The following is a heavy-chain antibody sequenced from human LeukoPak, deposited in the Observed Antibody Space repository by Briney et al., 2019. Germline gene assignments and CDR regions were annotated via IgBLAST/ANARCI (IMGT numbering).Heavy chain of an antibody. CDR3: ARIDSSGYYYFSY. J-gene: IGHJ4*02. CDR2: IYYSGST. CDR1: GGSISSGDYY. D-gene: IGHD3-22*01. V-gene: IGHV4-30-4*01. Sequence: SETLSLTCTVSGGSISSGDYYWSWIRQPPGKGLEWIGYIYYSGSTYYNPSLKSRVTISVDTSKNQFSLKLSSVTAADTAVYYCARIDSSGYYYFSYWGQGTLVTVSS.